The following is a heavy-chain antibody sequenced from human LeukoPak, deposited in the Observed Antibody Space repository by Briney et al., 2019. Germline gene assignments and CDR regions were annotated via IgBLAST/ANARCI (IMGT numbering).Heavy chain of an antibody. J-gene: IGHJ6*02. CDR2: ISSSSSYI. D-gene: IGHD6-19*01. Sequence: GGSLRLSCAASGFTFSSYSMNWVRQAPGKGLEWVSSISSSSSYIYYADSVKGRFTISRDNAKNSLYLQMNSLRAEDTAVYYCARDGAVARWGKAGALGYYGMDVWGQGTTVTVSS. CDR3: ARDGAVARWGKAGALGYYGMDV. CDR1: GFTFSSYS. V-gene: IGHV3-21*01.